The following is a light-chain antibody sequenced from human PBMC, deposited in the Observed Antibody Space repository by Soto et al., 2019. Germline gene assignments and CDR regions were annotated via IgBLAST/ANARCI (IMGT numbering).Light chain of an antibody. CDR2: AGTGGIVG. Sequence: QSVLTQPPSSSASLGASVTLTCTLSSGYSNYEVDWYQQRPGKGPRFVMRAGTGGIVGCKGDGIPDRFSVLGSGLNRYLTIENIQEEDESDYHCGADHGSGSNFVYVFGTGTKVTVL. CDR1: SGYSNYE. CDR3: GADHGSGSNFVYV. V-gene: IGLV9-49*01. J-gene: IGLJ1*01.